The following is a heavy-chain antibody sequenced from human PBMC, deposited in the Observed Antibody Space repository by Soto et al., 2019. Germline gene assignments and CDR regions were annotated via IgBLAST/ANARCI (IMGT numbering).Heavy chain of an antibody. J-gene: IGHJ5*02. CDR1: GGSISSSSYY. Sequence: QLQLQESGPGLVKPSETLSLTCTVSGGSISSSSYYWGWIRQPPGKGLEWIGSIYYSGSTYYNPSLKSRVTISVDTSKNQFSLKLSSVTAADTAVYYCARHAAVPAAIILVGWFDPWGQGTLVTVSS. D-gene: IGHD2-2*01. CDR2: IYYSGST. V-gene: IGHV4-39*01. CDR3: ARHAAVPAAIILVGWFDP.